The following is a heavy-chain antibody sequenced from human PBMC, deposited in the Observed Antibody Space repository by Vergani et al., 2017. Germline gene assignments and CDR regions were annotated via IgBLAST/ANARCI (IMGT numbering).Heavy chain of an antibody. V-gene: IGHV4-34*01. CDR2: INHRGST. D-gene: IGHD3-3*01. CDR3: ARGRKSYDFWSGLIFQH. CDR1: GGSFSGYY. J-gene: IGHJ1*01. Sequence: QVQLQQWGAGLLKPSETLSLTCAVYGGSFSGYYWSWIRQPPGKGLEWIGEINHRGSTNYNPSLKSRVTISVDTSKNQFSLKLSSVTAADTAVYYCARGRKSYDFWSGLIFQHWGQGTLVTVSS.